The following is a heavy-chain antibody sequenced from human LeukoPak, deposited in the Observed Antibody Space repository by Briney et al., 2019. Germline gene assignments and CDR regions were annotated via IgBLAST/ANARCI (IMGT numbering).Heavy chain of an antibody. D-gene: IGHD6-13*01. CDR3: AKGPIGYSSSWYYFDY. CDR2: ISWDGGST. Sequence: GGSLRLSCAASGFTFDDYAMHWVRQAPGKGLEWVSLISWDGGSTYYADSVKGRFTISRDNSKNSLYLQMNSLRAEDTALYYCAKGPIGYSSSWYYFDYWGQGTLSPSPQ. CDR1: GFTFDDYA. J-gene: IGHJ4*02. V-gene: IGHV3-43D*03.